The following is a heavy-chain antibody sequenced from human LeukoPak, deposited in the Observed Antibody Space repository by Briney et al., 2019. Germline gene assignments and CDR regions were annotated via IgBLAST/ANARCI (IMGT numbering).Heavy chain of an antibody. D-gene: IGHD6-13*01. J-gene: IGHJ4*02. CDR1: GFTVSSNY. V-gene: IGHV3-66*02. CDR2: IYSGGST. CDR3: ARASSSWYGGDYFDF. Sequence: PGGSLRLSCAASGFTVSSNYMSWVRQAPGKGLEWVSVIYSGGSTYYADSVKGRFTISRDNSKNTLYLQMNSLRAEDTAVYYCARASSSWYGGDYFDFWGQGTLVTVSS.